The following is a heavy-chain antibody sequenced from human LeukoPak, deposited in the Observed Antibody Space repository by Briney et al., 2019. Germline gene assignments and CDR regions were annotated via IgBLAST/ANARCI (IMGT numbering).Heavy chain of an antibody. D-gene: IGHD2-15*01. Sequence: GASVKVSCKVSGYTLTELSMHWVRQAPGKGLEWMGGFDPEDGETIYAQKFQGRVTMTEDTSTDTAYMELSSLRSEDTAVYYCATADSGGQAFDYWGQGTLVTVSS. CDR3: ATADSGGQAFDY. V-gene: IGHV1-24*01. CDR2: FDPEDGET. J-gene: IGHJ4*02. CDR1: GYTLTELS.